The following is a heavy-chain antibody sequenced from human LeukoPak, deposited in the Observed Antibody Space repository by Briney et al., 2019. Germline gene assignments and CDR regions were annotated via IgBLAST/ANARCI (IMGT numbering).Heavy chain of an antibody. D-gene: IGHD3-22*01. CDR1: GFTFSSYA. CDR2: ISGSGGST. V-gene: IGHV3-23*01. CDR3: ARGYYDGSGYFDF. J-gene: IGHJ4*02. Sequence: GGSLRLSCAASGFTFSSYAMSWVRQAPGKGLEWVSAISGSGGSTYYADSVKGRFTISRDNAKNSLYLQMNSLRAEDTAVYYCARGYYDGSGYFDFWGQGTLVTVSS.